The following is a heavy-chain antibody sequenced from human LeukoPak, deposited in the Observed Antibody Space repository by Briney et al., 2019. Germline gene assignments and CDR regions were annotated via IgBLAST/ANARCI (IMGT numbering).Heavy chain of an antibody. CDR1: GYIFTSYG. CDR2: ISAHNGNT. CDR3: ARAQTTLLLDY. V-gene: IGHV1-18*01. J-gene: IGHJ4*02. D-gene: IGHD4-11*01. Sequence: ASVKVSCKASGYIFTSYGIIWVRQAPGQGLQWMGWISAHNGNTNYAQKLQGRVTMSTDTSTSTVYMELRSLRSDDTAVYYCARAQTTLLLDYWGQGTLVTVSS.